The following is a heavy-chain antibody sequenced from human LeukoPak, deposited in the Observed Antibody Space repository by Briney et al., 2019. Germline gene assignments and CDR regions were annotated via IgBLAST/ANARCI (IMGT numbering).Heavy chain of an antibody. J-gene: IGHJ4*02. CDR1: GGSISSSNSY. CDR2: ISYSGST. V-gene: IGHV4-39*01. CDR3: ARRSDYSDSSGYFEIFDY. Sequence: SETLSLTCTVSGGSISSSNSYWGWIRQPPGKGLERIGSISYSGSTYYNPSLKSRVTISVDTSKSQFSLKLSSVSAADTAVYYCARRSDYSDSSGYFEIFDYWGQGTLVTVSS. D-gene: IGHD3-22*01.